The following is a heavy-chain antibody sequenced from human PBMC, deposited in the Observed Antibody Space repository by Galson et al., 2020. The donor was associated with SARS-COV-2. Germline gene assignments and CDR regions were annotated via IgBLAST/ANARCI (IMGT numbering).Heavy chain of an antibody. CDR2: ISSSSSYT. J-gene: IGHJ4*02. Sequence: GGSLRLSCAASGFTFSDYYMSWIRQAPGKGLEWVSYISSSSSYTNYADSVKGRFTISRDNAKNSLYLQMNSLRAEDTAVYYCARGLMDLWFGESLGVDYWGQGTLVTVSS. V-gene: IGHV3-11*06. CDR1: GFTFSDYY. CDR3: ARGLMDLWFGESLGVDY. D-gene: IGHD3-10*01.